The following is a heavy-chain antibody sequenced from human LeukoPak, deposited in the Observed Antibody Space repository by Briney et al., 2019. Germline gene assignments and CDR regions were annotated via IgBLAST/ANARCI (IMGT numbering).Heavy chain of an antibody. Sequence: SETLSLTCTVSGGSISSGGYYWSWIRQHPGKGLEWIGYIYYSGSTYYNPSLKSQVTILVDTSKNQFSLKLSSVTAADTAVYYCAREGTTVTHFDYWGQGTLVTVSS. CDR1: GGSISSGGYY. V-gene: IGHV4-31*01. CDR3: AREGTTVTHFDY. CDR2: IYYSGST. D-gene: IGHD4-11*01. J-gene: IGHJ4*02.